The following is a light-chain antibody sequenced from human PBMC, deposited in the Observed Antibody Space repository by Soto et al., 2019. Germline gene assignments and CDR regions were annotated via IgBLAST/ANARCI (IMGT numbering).Light chain of an antibody. CDR1: QSVSNNW. J-gene: IGKJ2*01. V-gene: IGKV3-20*01. Sequence: EVVLTQSPGTLSLSPGERATLSCRASQSVSNNWLAWYQQKPGQAPRLLIYGASSRPGGIPDKFSGSGSGTDFTLTINRLEPEDFAVYSCQQYGRSPYTFGQGTKVEI. CDR3: QQYGRSPYT. CDR2: GAS.